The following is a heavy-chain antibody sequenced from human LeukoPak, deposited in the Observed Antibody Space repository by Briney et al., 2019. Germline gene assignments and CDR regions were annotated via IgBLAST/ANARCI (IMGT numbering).Heavy chain of an antibody. Sequence: QAGGSLRLSCIASGFTFSNYAMHWIRQAPGKRPEWVAFISNNGRDKNYADSVQGRFSISRDNSKDTLYLQMNSLRVEDTAIFYCVRGDRGFSGYHFDCWGQGTLVTVSP. J-gene: IGHJ4*02. V-gene: IGHV3-30*04. CDR2: ISNNGRDK. CDR1: GFTFSNYA. D-gene: IGHD5-12*01. CDR3: VRGDRGFSGYHFDC.